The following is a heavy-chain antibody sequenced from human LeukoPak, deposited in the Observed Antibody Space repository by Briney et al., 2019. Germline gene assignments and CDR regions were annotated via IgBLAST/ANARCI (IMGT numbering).Heavy chain of an antibody. J-gene: IGHJ5*02. V-gene: IGHV4-34*01. Sequence: SETLSLTCAVYGGSFSGYYWSWIRQPPGKGLEWTGEINHSGSTNYNPSLKSRVTISVDTSKNQFSLKLSSVTAADTAVYYCARGRTGYRRHNWFDPWGQGTLVTVSS. CDR3: ARGRTGYRRHNWFDP. D-gene: IGHD1-1*01. CDR1: GGSFSGYY. CDR2: INHSGST.